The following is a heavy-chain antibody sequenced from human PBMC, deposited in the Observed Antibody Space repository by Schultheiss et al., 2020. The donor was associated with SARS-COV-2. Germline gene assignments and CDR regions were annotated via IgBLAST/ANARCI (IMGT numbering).Heavy chain of an antibody. CDR3: AAAYGDYWYFDL. CDR2: IYNDGRRT. D-gene: IGHD4-17*01. Sequence: GGSLRLSCAASGFTFSSYWMHWVRQAPGKGLEWVSRIYNDGRRTDYADSVKGRFTISRDNAKNTLFLQMNSLRAEDTGLYYCAAAYGDYWYFDLWARGTLVTVSS. CDR1: GFTFSSYW. V-gene: IGHV3-74*01. J-gene: IGHJ2*01.